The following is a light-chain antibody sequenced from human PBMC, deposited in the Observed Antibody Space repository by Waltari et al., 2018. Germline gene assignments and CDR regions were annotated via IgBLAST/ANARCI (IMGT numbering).Light chain of an antibody. CDR1: ESVSRA. Sequence: EIALTQSPGTLSLSVGERATVSCRARESVSRALAWYQQKPGQAPRLLIYGASTRATVIPDRFSGSGSGTAFSLTISRLEPDDFAVYYCQHYLRLPVTFGQGTTVEI. CDR2: GAS. J-gene: IGKJ1*01. CDR3: QHYLRLPVT. V-gene: IGKV3-20*01.